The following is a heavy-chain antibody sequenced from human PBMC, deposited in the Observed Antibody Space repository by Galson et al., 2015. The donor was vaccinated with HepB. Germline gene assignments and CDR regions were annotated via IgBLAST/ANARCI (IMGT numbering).Heavy chain of an antibody. Sequence: SLRLSCAVSGFSFSNYWMTWDRQAPGKGLEWVANIKQDGSEQYYVGSVKGRFTTSRDNAKNSLYLQMNSLRAEDTAVYYCARDRSIYSSSLDWFDPWGQGTLVTVSS. CDR3: ARDRSIYSSSLDWFDP. CDR1: GFSFSNYW. CDR2: IKQDGSEQ. D-gene: IGHD6-13*01. V-gene: IGHV3-7*01. J-gene: IGHJ5*02.